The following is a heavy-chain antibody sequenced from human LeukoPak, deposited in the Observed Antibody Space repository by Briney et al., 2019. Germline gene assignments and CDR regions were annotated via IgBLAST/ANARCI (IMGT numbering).Heavy chain of an antibody. CDR1: GGSISSYY. CDR2: IYSDGTI. Sequence: SETLSLTCTVSGGSISSYYWSWIRQPAGKGLEWIGRIYSDGTITYNPSLQSRLTMSIDTSKNQFSLKLSFVTAADTAVYYCARDSGTTGEVKFDPCGQGTLVTVSS. V-gene: IGHV4-4*07. J-gene: IGHJ5*02. D-gene: IGHD4-17*01. CDR3: ARDSGTTGEVKFDP.